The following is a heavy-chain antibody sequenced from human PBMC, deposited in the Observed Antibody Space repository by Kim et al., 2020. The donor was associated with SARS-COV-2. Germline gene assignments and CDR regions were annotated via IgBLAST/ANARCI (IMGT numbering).Heavy chain of an antibody. Sequence: GGSLRLSCAASGFTFSAYTMTWVRQAPGKRLEWVSSISSSGAYIYYADSLRGRFTISRDNAENSLHLQLNSLRDEDTAVYYCAKYIVPDYPLSDPLSTPWRQGTLGIVSS. CDR1: GFTFSAYT. D-gene: IGHD4-17*01. CDR2: ISSSGAYI. CDR3: AKYIVPDYPLSDPLSTP. J-gene: IGHJ5*02. V-gene: IGHV3-21*01.